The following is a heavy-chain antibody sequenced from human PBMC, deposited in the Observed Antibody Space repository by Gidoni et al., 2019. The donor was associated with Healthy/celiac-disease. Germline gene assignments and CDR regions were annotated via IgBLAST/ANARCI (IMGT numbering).Heavy chain of an antibody. CDR2: ISGSGGST. CDR1: DFTLTRYA. V-gene: IGHV3-23*01. Sequence: VKLLRSGEAWDKLGGPLGPPWQASDFTLTRYAMSGVRQAPGKGLEWVSAISGSGGSTYYADSVKGRFTISRDNSKNTLYLQMNSLRAEDTAVYYCAKGAVVVVVAALNWFDPWGQGTLVTVSS. J-gene: IGHJ5*02. D-gene: IGHD2-15*01. CDR3: AKGAVVVVVAALNWFDP.